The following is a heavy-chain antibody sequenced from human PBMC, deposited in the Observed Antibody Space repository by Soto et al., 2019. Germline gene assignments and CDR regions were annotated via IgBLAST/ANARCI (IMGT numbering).Heavy chain of an antibody. Sequence: ASVKVSCKASGYIFTSYAIIWVRLAPGQGFEWLAWISTDNGSTLYAQKLQGRVTLTTDPSTTTAYMELRSLVSYATAVYFCATRGGEGYSGSWYFCGQGTRVTFSS. J-gene: IGHJ4*02. CDR2: ISTDNGST. CDR1: GYIFTSYA. V-gene: IGHV1-18*04. CDR3: ATRGGEGYSGSWYF. D-gene: IGHD6-13*01.